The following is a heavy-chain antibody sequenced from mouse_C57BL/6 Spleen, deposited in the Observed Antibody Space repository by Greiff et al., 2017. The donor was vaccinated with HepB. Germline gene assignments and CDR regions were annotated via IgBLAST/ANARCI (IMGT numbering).Heavy chain of an antibody. CDR2: IDPSDSET. D-gene: IGHD3-3*01. CDR1: GYTFTSYW. V-gene: IGHV1-52*01. J-gene: IGHJ2*01. Sequence: VQLQQPGAELVRPGSSVKLSCKASGYTFTSYWMHWVKQRPIQGLEWIGNIDPSDSETHYNQKFKDKATLTVDKSSSTAYMQLSSLTSEDSAVYYCARRGDSSYPHCDYWGQGTTLTVSS. CDR3: ARRGDSSYPHCDY.